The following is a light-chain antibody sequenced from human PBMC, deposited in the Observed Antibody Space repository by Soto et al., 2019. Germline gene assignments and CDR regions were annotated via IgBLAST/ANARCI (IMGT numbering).Light chain of an antibody. J-gene: IGKJ1*01. Sequence: EIVLTQSPATLSLSPGERATLSCRASQSVSTYLAWYQQKPGQAPRLLIYEACSRATGIPARFSGSGSGTEFTPTISSLEPEDFAVYYCQQRSSWPVTFGQGTRVEIK. CDR1: QSVSTY. CDR3: QQRSSWPVT. CDR2: EAC. V-gene: IGKV3-11*01.